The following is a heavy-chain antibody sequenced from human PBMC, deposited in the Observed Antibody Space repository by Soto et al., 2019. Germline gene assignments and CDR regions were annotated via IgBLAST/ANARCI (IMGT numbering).Heavy chain of an antibody. CDR3: ARSQGSSTSLEIYYYYYYGMDV. J-gene: IGHJ6*02. CDR2: IIPISGTA. D-gene: IGHD2-2*01. V-gene: IGHV1-69*01. CDR1: GGTFSSYA. Sequence: VQLVQSGAEVKKPGSSVKVSCKASGGTFSSYAISWVRQAPGQGLEWMGGIIPISGTANYAQKFQGRVTITADVSTSTVYMGLSSLRSEDTAVYFCARSQGSSTSLEIYYYYYYGMDVWGQGTTVTVSS.